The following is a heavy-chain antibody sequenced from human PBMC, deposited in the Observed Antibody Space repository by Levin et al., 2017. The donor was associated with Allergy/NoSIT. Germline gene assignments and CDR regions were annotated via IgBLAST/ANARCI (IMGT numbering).Heavy chain of an antibody. J-gene: IGHJ6*04. CDR2: ISDTGGTT. CDR1: GFSFSTSP. Sequence: GGSLRLSCAASGFSFSTSPMTWIRQAPGRGLEWVSRISDTGGTTYYAPSFKGRFSISRDNSKNTVYLQMNSLRADDTAVYFCARDEKSRDYGMDVWGKGTTVTVSS. CDR3: ARDEKSRDYGMDV. V-gene: IGHV3-23*01.